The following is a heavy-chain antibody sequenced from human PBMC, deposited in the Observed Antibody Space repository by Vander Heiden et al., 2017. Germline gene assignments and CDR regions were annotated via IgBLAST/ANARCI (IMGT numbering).Heavy chain of an antibody. Sequence: QVQLVQSGAEVKKPGASVRVSCKASGGTSSSYAISWVRQAPGQGLEWMGGIIHIFGTANYAQKFQGRVTITADESTSTAYMELSSLRSEDTAVYYCARGHCSSTSCPIIYYGMDVWGQGTTVTVSS. CDR2: IIHIFGTA. J-gene: IGHJ6*02. V-gene: IGHV1-69*01. CDR3: ARGHCSSTSCPIIYYGMDV. CDR1: GGTSSSYA. D-gene: IGHD2-2*01.